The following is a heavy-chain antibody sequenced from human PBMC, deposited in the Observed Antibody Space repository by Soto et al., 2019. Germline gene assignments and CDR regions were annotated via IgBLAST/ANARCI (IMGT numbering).Heavy chain of an antibody. CDR2: INHSGST. Sequence: SETLSLTCAVYGGSFSGYYWSWIRQPPGKGLEWIGEINHSGSTNYNPSLKSRVTISVDTSKIQFSLKLSSVTAADTAVYYCARGDTYSSGPTDYWGQGTLVTVSS. J-gene: IGHJ4*02. V-gene: IGHV4-34*01. CDR3: ARGDTYSSGPTDY. D-gene: IGHD6-19*01. CDR1: GGSFSGYY.